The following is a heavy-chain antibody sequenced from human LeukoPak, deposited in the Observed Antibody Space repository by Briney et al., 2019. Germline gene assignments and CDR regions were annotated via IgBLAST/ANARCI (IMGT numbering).Heavy chain of an antibody. Sequence: GGSLRLSCAASGFTFSSYGMHWVRQAPGKGLEWVAVIWYDGSNKYYADSVKGRFTISRDNSKNTLYLQMNSLRAEDTAVYYCAREKVARGATRYYYYGMDVWGQGTTVTVSS. CDR2: IWYDGSNK. J-gene: IGHJ6*02. D-gene: IGHD4/OR15-4a*01. CDR3: AREKVARGATRYYYYGMDV. V-gene: IGHV3-33*01. CDR1: GFTFSSYG.